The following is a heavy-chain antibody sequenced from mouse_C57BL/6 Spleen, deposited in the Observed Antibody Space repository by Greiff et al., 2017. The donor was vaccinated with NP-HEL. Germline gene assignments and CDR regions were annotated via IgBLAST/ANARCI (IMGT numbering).Heavy chain of an antibody. CDR1: GFTFSNYW. V-gene: IGHV6-3*01. Sequence: EVKLVESGGGLVQPGGSMKLSCVASGFTFSNYWMNWVRQSPEKGLEWVAQIRLKSDNYASHYAESVKGRFTISRDESKSSVYLQMNNLRAEDTGIYYCTVITTVVAEAYWGQGTLVTVSA. D-gene: IGHD1-1*01. CDR3: TVITTVVAEAY. CDR2: IRLKSDNYAS. J-gene: IGHJ3*01.